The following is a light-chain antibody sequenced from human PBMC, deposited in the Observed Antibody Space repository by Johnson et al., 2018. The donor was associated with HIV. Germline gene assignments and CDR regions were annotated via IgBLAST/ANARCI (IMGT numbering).Light chain of an antibody. J-gene: IGLJ1*01. CDR1: SSNIGNNY. Sequence: QSVLTQPPSVSAAPGQKVAISCSGSSSNIGNNYVSWYQQPPGTAPKLLIYDDYKRPSGIPDRFSGSKSGTSATLGIIGLQTGDEADYYCGTWDSSLSAYGLGTGAKVTVL. CDR2: DDY. CDR3: GTWDSSLSAYG. V-gene: IGLV1-51*01.